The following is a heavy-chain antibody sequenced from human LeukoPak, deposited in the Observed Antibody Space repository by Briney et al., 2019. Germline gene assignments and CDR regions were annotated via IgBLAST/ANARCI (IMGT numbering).Heavy chain of an antibody. Sequence: PGGSLRLSCATSGFTFSDAWMNWVRQAPGKGLEWVGRIRSNSDGGTIDYAAPVKGRFTLSRDDSKTTLYLQMNSLQTEDTAVYYCATDFYDSTWGQGTLVTVSS. J-gene: IGHJ5*02. V-gene: IGHV3-15*07. CDR2: IRSNSDGGTI. CDR3: ATDFYDST. CDR1: GFTFSDAW. D-gene: IGHD3-22*01.